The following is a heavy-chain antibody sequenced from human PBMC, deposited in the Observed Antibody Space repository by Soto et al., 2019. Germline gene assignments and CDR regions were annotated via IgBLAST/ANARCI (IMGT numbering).Heavy chain of an antibody. D-gene: IGHD2-2*01. J-gene: IGHJ6*02. CDR3: ARDGGACSSTSCYAPITIYYYGMDV. Sequence: SVKVSCKASGGTFSSYAISWVRQAPGQGLEWMGGIIPIFGTANYAQKFQGRVTITADESTSTAYMELSSLRSEDTAVYYCARDGGACSSTSCYAPITIYYYGMDVWGQGTTVTVSS. V-gene: IGHV1-69*13. CDR2: IIPIFGTA. CDR1: GGTFSSYA.